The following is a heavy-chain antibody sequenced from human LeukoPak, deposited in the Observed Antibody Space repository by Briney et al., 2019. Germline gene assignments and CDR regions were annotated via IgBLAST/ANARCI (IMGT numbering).Heavy chain of an antibody. Sequence: GGSLRLSCAASGFTFSSYGMHWVRQAPGKGLEWVGRIKSKTDGGTTDYAAPVEGRFTISRDDSKNTLYLQMNSLKTEDTAVYYCTTVGAGYYDSFWGQGTLVTVSS. CDR3: TTVGAGYYDSF. D-gene: IGHD3-22*01. J-gene: IGHJ4*02. CDR2: IKSKTDGGTT. V-gene: IGHV3-15*01. CDR1: GFTFSSYG.